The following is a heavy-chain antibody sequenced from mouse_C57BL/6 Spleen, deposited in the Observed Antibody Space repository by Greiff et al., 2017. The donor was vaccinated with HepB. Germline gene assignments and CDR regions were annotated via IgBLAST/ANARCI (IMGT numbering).Heavy chain of an antibody. V-gene: IGHV1-15*01. J-gene: IGHJ2*01. CDR3: TDSNYYFDY. D-gene: IGHD2-5*01. CDR1: GYTFTDYE. Sequence: QVHVKQSGAELVRPGASVTLSCKASGYTFTDYEMHWVKQTPVHGLEWIGAIDPETGGTAYNQKFKGKAILTADKSSSTAYMELRSLTSEDSAVYYCTDSNYYFDYWGQGTTLTVSS. CDR2: IDPETGGT.